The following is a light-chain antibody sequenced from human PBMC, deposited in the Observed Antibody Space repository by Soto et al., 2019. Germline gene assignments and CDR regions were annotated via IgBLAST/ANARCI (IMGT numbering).Light chain of an antibody. CDR2: RNN. V-gene: IGLV1-47*01. CDR1: SSNIGSNY. CDR3: AAGDDSLCGPV. Sequence: QSVLTQPPSASGTPGQRVTISCSGSSSNIGSNYVYWYQQLPGTAPKLLIYRNNQRPSGVPDRFSGSKSGTSASLAISGLRSEDEADDYCAAGDDSLCGPVFGGGTKLTVL. J-gene: IGLJ3*02.